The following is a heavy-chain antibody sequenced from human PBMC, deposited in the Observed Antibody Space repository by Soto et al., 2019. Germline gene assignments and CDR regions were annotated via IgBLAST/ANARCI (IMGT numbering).Heavy chain of an antibody. CDR3: ARVYDYIWGSYGYFDY. CDR1: GFTVSSNY. J-gene: IGHJ4*02. Sequence: GGSLRLSCAASGFTVSSNYMSWVRQAQGKGLEWVSVIYSGGSTYYADSVKGRFTISRDNSKNTLYLQMNSLRAEDTAVYYCARVYDYIWGSYGYFDYWGQGTLVTVSS. D-gene: IGHD3-16*01. V-gene: IGHV3-66*01. CDR2: IYSGGST.